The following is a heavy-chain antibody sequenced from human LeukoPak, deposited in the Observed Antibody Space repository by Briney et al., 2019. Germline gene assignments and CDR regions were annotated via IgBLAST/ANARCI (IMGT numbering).Heavy chain of an antibody. CDR3: ARDSIRYGDTDY. Sequence: GGSLRLSCAASGFTFTNYAMHWVRQAPGKGLEWVAVISYDETNKYYEDSVKGRFTISRDSSKNTLYLQMSSLRDEDTAVYYCARDSIRYGDTDYWGQGTLVTVSS. D-gene: IGHD4-17*01. V-gene: IGHV3-30*04. CDR1: GFTFTNYA. CDR2: ISYDETNK. J-gene: IGHJ4*02.